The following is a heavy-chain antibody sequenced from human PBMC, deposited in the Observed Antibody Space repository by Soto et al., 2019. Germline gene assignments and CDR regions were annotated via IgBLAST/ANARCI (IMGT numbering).Heavy chain of an antibody. D-gene: IGHD3-16*01. Sequence: GGSLRLSCAASGFTFSSYSMNWVRQAPGKGLEWVSYISSSSSTIYYADYVKGRFTISRDNAKNSLYLQMNSLRAEDTAVYYCASDSPYGPSGPVDYWGQGTLVTVSS. CDR3: ASDSPYGPSGPVDY. J-gene: IGHJ4*02. V-gene: IGHV3-48*01. CDR2: ISSSSSTI. CDR1: GFTFSSYS.